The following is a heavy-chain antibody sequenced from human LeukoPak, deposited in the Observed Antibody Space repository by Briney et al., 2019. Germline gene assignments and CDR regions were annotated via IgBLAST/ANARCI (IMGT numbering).Heavy chain of an antibody. CDR3: ARAGGGSGWYKRYYGMDV. CDR1: GFTFSDYY. D-gene: IGHD6-19*01. CDR2: ISSSSSYT. Sequence: GGSLRLSCAASGFTFSDYYMSWIRQAPGKGLEWVSYISSSSSYTNYADSVKGRFTISRDNAKNSLHLQMNSPRAEDTAVYYCARAGGGSGWYKRYYGMDVWGKGTTVTVSS. V-gene: IGHV3-11*06. J-gene: IGHJ6*04.